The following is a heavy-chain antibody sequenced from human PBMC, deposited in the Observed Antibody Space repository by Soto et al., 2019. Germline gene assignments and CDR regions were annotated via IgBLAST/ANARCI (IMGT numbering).Heavy chain of an antibody. V-gene: IGHV1-58*01. J-gene: IGHJ6*02. CDR3: AATIIAAVGTGYYYGMDV. CDR2: IVVGSGDT. CDR1: GFTFTSSA. D-gene: IGHD6-13*01. Sequence: SVKVSCKASGFTFTSSAVQWVRQARGQRLEWIGWIVVGSGDTNSAQKFQERVTITRDMSTSTAYIELSSLRSEDTAVYYCAATIIAAVGTGYYYGMDVWG.